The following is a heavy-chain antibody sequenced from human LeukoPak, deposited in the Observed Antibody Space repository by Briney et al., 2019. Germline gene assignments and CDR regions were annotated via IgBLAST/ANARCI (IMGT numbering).Heavy chain of an antibody. CDR3: ARGYSSSWLGYFDY. D-gene: IGHD6-13*01. CDR2: VSSDGSIK. Sequence: GGSLRLSCAASGFTFGSYGIHWVRQAPGKGLEWVAVVSSDGSIKYYADSGKGRFTISRDTSKNTVYLQMNSLGAEDTAFYYCARGYSSSWLGYFDYWGQGTLVTVSS. J-gene: IGHJ4*02. V-gene: IGHV3-30*03. CDR1: GFTFGSYG.